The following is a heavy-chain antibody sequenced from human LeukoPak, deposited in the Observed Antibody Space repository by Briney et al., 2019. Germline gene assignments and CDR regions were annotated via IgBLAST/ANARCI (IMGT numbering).Heavy chain of an antibody. D-gene: IGHD4/OR15-4a*01. CDR3: AKDLTIDY. CDR1: GFIFRNHG. V-gene: IGHV3-30*02. J-gene: IGHJ4*02. CDR2: IWYDGSEK. Sequence: SGGSLRLSCAASGFIFRNHGMHWVRQAPGKGLEWVTFIWYDGSEKYYADSVRGRFTISRDNSKNTLYLQMNSLRAEDTAVYYCAKDLTIDYWGQGTLVTVSS.